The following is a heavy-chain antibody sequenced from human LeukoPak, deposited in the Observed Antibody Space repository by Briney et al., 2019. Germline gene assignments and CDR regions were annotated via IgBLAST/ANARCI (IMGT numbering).Heavy chain of an antibody. D-gene: IGHD3-10*01. CDR1: GGSISSYY. V-gene: IGHV4-59*08. Sequence: SETLSLTCTVSGGSISSYYWSWIRQPPGKGLEWIGYIYYRGSTNYNPSLKSRVTISVDTSKNQFSLKLSSVAAADTAVYYCARQSDYGSGSYSYWGQGTLVTVSS. J-gene: IGHJ4*02. CDR3: ARQSDYGSGSYSY. CDR2: IYYRGST.